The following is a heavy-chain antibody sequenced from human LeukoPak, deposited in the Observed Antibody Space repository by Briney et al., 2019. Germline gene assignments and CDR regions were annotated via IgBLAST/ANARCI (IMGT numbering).Heavy chain of an antibody. CDR3: ARGSTYCSSISCPMINCDY. D-gene: IGHD2-2*01. J-gene: IGHJ4*02. Sequence: ASVKVSCKASGYTFTSYYMHWVRQAPGQGLEWMGIIDPSGGSTRYPQKFQGRVTMTGDTSTSTVYMELSSLRFEDMAVYYCARGSTYCSSISCPMINCDYWGRGTLVTVSS. V-gene: IGHV1-46*01. CDR2: IDPSGGST. CDR1: GYTFTSYY.